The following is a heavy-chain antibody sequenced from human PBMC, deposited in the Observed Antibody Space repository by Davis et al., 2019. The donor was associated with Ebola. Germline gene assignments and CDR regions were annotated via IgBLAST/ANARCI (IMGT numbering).Heavy chain of an antibody. Sequence: GESLKISCAASGFTVSTNYMNWVRQAPGKGLEWVSVIYSGGPTYYTDSVKGRFTISRDNFKNALYLQMNSLRVEDTAVYYCARGGLQSNYYYYYMDVWGKGTTVTVSS. CDR3: ARGGLQSNYYYYYMDV. CDR1: GFTVSTNY. V-gene: IGHV3-53*01. CDR2: IYSGGPT. J-gene: IGHJ6*03. D-gene: IGHD4-11*01.